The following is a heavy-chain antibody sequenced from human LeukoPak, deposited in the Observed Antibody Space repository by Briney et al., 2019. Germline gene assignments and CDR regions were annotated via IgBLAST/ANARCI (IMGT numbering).Heavy chain of an antibody. CDR1: GYTLTELS. CDR3: ATFDRMVLTLDY. J-gene: IGHJ4*02. D-gene: IGHD3-10*01. CDR2: FDTEDGET. V-gene: IGHV1-24*01. Sequence: ASVKVSCKVSGYTLTELSMHWVRQAPGKGVEWMGGFDTEDGETIYAQKFQGRVTMTEDTSTDTAYMELSSLRSEDTAVYYCATFDRMVLTLDYWGQGTLVTVSS.